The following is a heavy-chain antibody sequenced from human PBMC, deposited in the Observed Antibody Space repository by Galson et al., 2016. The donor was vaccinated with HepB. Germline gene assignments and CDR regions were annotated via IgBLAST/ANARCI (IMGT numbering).Heavy chain of an antibody. D-gene: IGHD6-19*01. J-gene: IGHJ6*02. V-gene: IGHV3-53*01. CDR1: GFTVSSNY. CDR3: ARGQAVARYYGMDV. CDR2: IYSGGST. Sequence: LRLSCAASGFTVSSNYMTWVRQAPGKGLEWVSVIYSGGSTYYADSVKGRFIISRDNSKNTLYLQMNSLRAEDTAVYHCARGQAVARYYGMDVWGQGTTVTVSS.